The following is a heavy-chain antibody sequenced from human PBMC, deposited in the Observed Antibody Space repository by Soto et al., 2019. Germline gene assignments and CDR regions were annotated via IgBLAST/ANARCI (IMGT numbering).Heavy chain of an antibody. CDR1: GFTFSSYE. CDR2: ISTSGRTT. V-gene: IGHV3-48*03. J-gene: IGHJ6*02. Sequence: LRLSCTASGFTFSSYELNWVRQAPGKGLEWVSYISTSGRTTYYADSVKGRFTISRDNAQNSLYLQMNSLRAEDTAVYYCARDYEDSRSFFHYSYGMDVWRQGTTVTVSS. D-gene: IGHD6-6*01. CDR3: ARDYEDSRSFFHYSYGMDV.